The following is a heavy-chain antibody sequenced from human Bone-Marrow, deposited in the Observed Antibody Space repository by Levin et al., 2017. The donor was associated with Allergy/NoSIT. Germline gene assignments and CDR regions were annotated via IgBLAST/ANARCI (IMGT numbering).Heavy chain of an antibody. CDR1: GGTFSSYA. D-gene: IGHD1-26*01. J-gene: IGHJ4*02. CDR3: AQGSGSPIPDN. Sequence: ASVKVSCKSSGGTFSSYALSWVRQAPGQGLEWVGGIIPIFGSTNYAHKFRDRVTITADESTTTAYMELTSLRSDDTAVYYCAQGSGSPIPDNWGQGTLVTVSA. V-gene: IGHV1-69*13. CDR2: IIPIFGST.